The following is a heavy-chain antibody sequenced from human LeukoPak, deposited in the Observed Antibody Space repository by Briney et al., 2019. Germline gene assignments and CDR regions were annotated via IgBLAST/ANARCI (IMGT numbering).Heavy chain of an antibody. D-gene: IGHD3-10*02. Sequence: GGSLRLSCEASGFTFSTFAMIWVRQPPGKGLEWVSSIFPSGGEIHYADSVRGRFTISRDNAKNSLYLQMNSLRAEDTAVYYCAELGITMIGGVWGKGTTVTISS. CDR1: GFTFSTFA. J-gene: IGHJ6*04. CDR2: IFPSGGEI. V-gene: IGHV3-23*01. CDR3: AELGITMIGGV.